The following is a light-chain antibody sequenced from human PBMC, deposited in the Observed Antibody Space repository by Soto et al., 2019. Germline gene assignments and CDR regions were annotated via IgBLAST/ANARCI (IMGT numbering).Light chain of an antibody. CDR1: QSIGRA. CDR3: QQYGMGWT. J-gene: IGKJ1*01. V-gene: IGKV1-5*01. Sequence: DIQMTQSPSTLSASVEDRVTITCRASQSIGRALAWYQHQPGKAPKLLIYDASTLESGVPSRFSGIGSGTEFALSSSSLQPDAVDKYDYQQYGMGWTFGQGTKV. CDR2: DAS.